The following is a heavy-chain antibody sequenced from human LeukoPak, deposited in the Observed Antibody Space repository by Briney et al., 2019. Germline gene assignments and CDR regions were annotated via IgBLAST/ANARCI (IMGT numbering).Heavy chain of an antibody. Sequence: SETLSLTCTVSGGSISSSSYYWGWIRQPPGKGLEWIGYIYYSGSTNYNPSLKSRVTISVDTSKNQFSLKLSSVTAADTAVYYCARHVVTGSLNYYYGMDVWGQGTTVTVSS. D-gene: IGHD1-20*01. J-gene: IGHJ6*02. V-gene: IGHV4-61*05. CDR1: GGSISSSSYY. CDR2: IYYSGST. CDR3: ARHVVTGSLNYYYGMDV.